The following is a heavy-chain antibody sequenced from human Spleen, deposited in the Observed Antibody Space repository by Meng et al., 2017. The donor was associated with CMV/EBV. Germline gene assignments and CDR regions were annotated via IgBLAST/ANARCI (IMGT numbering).Heavy chain of an antibody. CDR1: GLSHMAPGVG. CDR3: AHRDYYSSGGYYS. D-gene: IGHD3-22*01. CDR2: IYCDDDK. Sequence: SGLSHMAPGVGVRWFHQLPRNALKWLALIYCDDDKRYSPSLKSRLTITKDTSKNQVVLTMANMDHVDTATYYCAHRDYYSSGGYYSWGQGTLVTVSS. J-gene: IGHJ4*02. V-gene: IGHV2-5*02.